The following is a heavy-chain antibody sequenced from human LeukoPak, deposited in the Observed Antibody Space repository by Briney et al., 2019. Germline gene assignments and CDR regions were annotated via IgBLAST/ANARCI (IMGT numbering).Heavy chain of an antibody. Sequence: SGGSLRLSCAASGFTFSDHYMDWVRQAPGKGLEWVARSRNKANSYNTQYAASVEGRFTVSRDDSKDSLYLQMNSLITEDSAVYYCTRGFCSGGTCYSGHDWGQGTLVTVSS. CDR1: GFTFSDHY. V-gene: IGHV3-72*01. CDR2: SRNKANSYNT. CDR3: TRGFCSGGTCYSGHD. D-gene: IGHD2-15*01. J-gene: IGHJ4*02.